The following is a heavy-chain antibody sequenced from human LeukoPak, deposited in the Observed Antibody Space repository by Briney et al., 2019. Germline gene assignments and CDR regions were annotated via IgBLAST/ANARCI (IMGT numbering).Heavy chain of an antibody. CDR3: ARGHSAADPLGYCSGGSCYSFHY. CDR2: IYYSGST. CDR1: GGSISRYY. V-gene: IGHV4-59*01. Sequence: PSETLSLTCTVSGGSISRYYWSWIRQPPGKGLEWIGYIYYSGSTNYNPSLKSRVTISVDTSKNQFSLKPSSVTAADTAVYYCARGHSAADPLGYCSGGSCYSFHYWGQGTLVTVFS. J-gene: IGHJ4*02. D-gene: IGHD2-15*01.